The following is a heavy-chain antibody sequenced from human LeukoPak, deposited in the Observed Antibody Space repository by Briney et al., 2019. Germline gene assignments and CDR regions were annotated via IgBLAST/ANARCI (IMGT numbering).Heavy chain of an antibody. CDR3: AKGVYYDNSGYYYFHS. J-gene: IGHJ4*02. D-gene: IGHD3-22*01. V-gene: IGHV3-23*01. CDR1: GFTFTSYA. Sequence: GGSLRLSCAASGFTFTSYAMNWVRQAPGKALEWVSAVSGNGGGTYYADSVKGHFTISRDNSKNTVYLQMNSLRVEDTALYYCAKGVYYDNSGYYYFHSWGQGTLVTVSS. CDR2: VSGNGGGT.